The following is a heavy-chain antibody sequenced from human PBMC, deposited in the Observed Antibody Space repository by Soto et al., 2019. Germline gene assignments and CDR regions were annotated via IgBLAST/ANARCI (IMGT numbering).Heavy chain of an antibody. CDR1: GFSLSTSGVG. CDR3: AHRPPYSYGFPFDS. CDR2: IYWDDDK. Sequence: SGPTLVNPTQTLTLTCTFSGFSLSTSGVGVGWIRQPPGKALEWLALIYWDDDKRYSPSLKSRLTITRDTSKNQVVLTLTNMDPVDTATYYCAHRPPYSYGFPFDSWGQGTLVTVSS. D-gene: IGHD5-18*01. V-gene: IGHV2-5*02. J-gene: IGHJ4*02.